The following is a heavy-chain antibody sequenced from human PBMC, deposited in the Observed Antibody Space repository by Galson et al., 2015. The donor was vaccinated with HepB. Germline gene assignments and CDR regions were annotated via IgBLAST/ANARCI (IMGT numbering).Heavy chain of an antibody. Sequence: SLRLSCAASGFTFSDYYMSWIRQAPGKGLEWVSYISSSGSTIYYADSVKGRFTISRDNAKNSLYLQMNSLRAEDTAVYYCARRVGNYYYYYMDVWGKGTTVTVSS. CDR1: GFTFSDYY. D-gene: IGHD1-14*01. V-gene: IGHV3-11*01. CDR3: ARRVGNYYYYYMDV. J-gene: IGHJ6*03. CDR2: ISSSGSTI.